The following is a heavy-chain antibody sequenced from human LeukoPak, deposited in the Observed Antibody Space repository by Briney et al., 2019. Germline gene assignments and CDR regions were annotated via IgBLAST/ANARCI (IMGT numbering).Heavy chain of an antibody. D-gene: IGHD2/OR15-2a*01. V-gene: IGHV3-48*01. Sequence: GGSLRLSCAASGFTFSSYSMNWVRQAPGKGLEWVSYISSSSSTIYYADSVKGRFTISRDNAKNSLYLQMNSLRAEDTAVYYCASTWAYDAFDIWGQGTMVTVSS. CDR3: ASTWAYDAFDI. J-gene: IGHJ3*02. CDR1: GFTFSSYS. CDR2: ISSSSSTI.